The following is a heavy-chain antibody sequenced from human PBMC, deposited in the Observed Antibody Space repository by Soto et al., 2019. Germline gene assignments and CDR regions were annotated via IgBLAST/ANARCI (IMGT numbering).Heavy chain of an antibody. J-gene: IGHJ4*02. V-gene: IGHV1-24*01. CDR1: GYTLTELS. Sequence: KVSCKVSGYTLTELSMHWVRQAPGKGLEWMGGFDPEDGETIYAQKFQGRVTMTEDTSTDTAYMELSSLRSEDTAVYYCATLGYCSSTSCYDNYWGQGTLVTVSS. CDR2: FDPEDGET. CDR3: ATLGYCSSTSCYDNY. D-gene: IGHD2-2*01.